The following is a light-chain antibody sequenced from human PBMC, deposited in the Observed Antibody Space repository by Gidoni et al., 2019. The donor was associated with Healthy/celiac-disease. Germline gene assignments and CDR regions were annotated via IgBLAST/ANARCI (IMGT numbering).Light chain of an antibody. J-gene: IGKJ1*01. CDR1: QSISSY. Sequence: DDQMTQSPSSLSASVGDRVTITCRASQSISSYLNWYHQKPGKAPKILIYAASSLQSGVPSSFSGRGSGTDCTLTIRSLQPDDFATYYCQQSYSTPLPFGHGTKLEI. CDR3: QQSYSTPLP. V-gene: IGKV1-39*01. CDR2: AAS.